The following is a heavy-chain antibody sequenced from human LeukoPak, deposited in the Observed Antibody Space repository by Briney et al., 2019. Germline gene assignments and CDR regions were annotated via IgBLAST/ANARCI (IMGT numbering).Heavy chain of an antibody. D-gene: IGHD4-23*01. CDR2: IASDGSST. Sequence: GGSLRLSCAASGFTFGSYWMNWIRQAPGKGLVWVSRIASDGSSTTYADSVKGRFSISRDNAKNTLYLQMNSLRVEDTAVYYCARGRPHGNDYWGQGTLVTVSS. J-gene: IGHJ4*02. CDR3: ARGRPHGNDY. CDR1: GFTFGSYW. V-gene: IGHV3-74*01.